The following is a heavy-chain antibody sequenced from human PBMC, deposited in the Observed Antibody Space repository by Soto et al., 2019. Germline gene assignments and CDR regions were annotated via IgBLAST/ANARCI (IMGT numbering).Heavy chain of an antibody. Sequence: QVQLQESGPGLVKPSQTLSLTCTVSGASISSGGYFWTWIRQHPGKGLEWIGLIYYSGSTYYNPSLKSRVTISVDKSKNQCFLKVTSVTAADTAVYFCARADYDFWSGTQWGQGTLVTVSS. CDR3: ARADYDFWSGTQ. V-gene: IGHV4-31*03. J-gene: IGHJ4*02. D-gene: IGHD3-3*01. CDR1: GASISSGGYF. CDR2: IYYSGST.